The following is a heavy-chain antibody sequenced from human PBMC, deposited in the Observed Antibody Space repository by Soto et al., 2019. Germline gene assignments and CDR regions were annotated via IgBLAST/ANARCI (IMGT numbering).Heavy chain of an antibody. CDR1: GGSISSSSYY. CDR2: IYYSGNT. D-gene: IGHD2-15*01. CDR3: AREGGRYCSGGSCQVDY. J-gene: IGHJ4*02. Sequence: QLQLQESGPGLVKPSETLSLTCTVSGGSISSSSYYWGWIRQPPGKGLEWIGSIYYSGNTYYTPSRKSRVTISVATSKNQFSLKLSSVPAADTAVYYCAREGGRYCSGGSCQVDYWGQGTLVTVSS. V-gene: IGHV4-39*02.